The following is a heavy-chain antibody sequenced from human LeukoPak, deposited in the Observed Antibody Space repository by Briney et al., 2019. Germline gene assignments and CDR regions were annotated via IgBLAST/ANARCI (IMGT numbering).Heavy chain of an antibody. D-gene: IGHD4-23*01. J-gene: IGHJ4*02. CDR3: ARGWLAETTVVTPYNY. Sequence: GASVKVSCKASGYTFTGYYMHWVRQAPGQGLEWMGWINPNSGGTNYAQKFQGRVTITADESTSTAYMELSSLRSEDTAVYYCARGWLAETTVVTPYNYWGQGTLVTVSS. V-gene: IGHV1-2*02. CDR2: INPNSGGT. CDR1: GYTFTGYY.